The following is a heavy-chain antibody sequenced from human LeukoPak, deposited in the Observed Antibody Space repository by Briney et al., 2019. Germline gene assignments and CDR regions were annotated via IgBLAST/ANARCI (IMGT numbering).Heavy chain of an antibody. V-gene: IGHV4-38-2*02. Sequence: PSETLSLACTVSGYSISSGYYWGWIRQPPGKGLEWIGSIYHSGSTYYNPSLKSRVTISVDTSKSQFSLKLSSVTAADTAVYYCARVSITGTHPYFDYWGQGTLVTVSS. CDR3: ARVSITGTHPYFDY. D-gene: IGHD1-7*01. CDR1: GYSISSGYY. CDR2: IYHSGST. J-gene: IGHJ4*02.